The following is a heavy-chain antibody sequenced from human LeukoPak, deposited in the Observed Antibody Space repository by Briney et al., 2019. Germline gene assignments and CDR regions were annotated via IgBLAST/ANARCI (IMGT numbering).Heavy chain of an antibody. V-gene: IGHV3-43*02. J-gene: IGHJ4*02. CDR1: GFTFADYA. CDR3: AREVTECSSTSCYSAFDI. Sequence: PGGSLRLSCAASGFTFADYAMHWVRPAPGKGLEWVSLISGDGGTTYYADSVKGRFTISRDNSKNTLYLQMNSLRAEDTAVYYCAREVTECSSTSCYSAFDIWGQGTLVTVSS. CDR2: ISGDGGTT. D-gene: IGHD2-2*02.